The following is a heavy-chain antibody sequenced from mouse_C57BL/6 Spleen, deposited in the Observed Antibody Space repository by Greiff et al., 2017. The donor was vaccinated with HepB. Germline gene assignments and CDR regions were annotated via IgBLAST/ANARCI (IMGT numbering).Heavy chain of an antibody. Sequence: QVQLQQSGAELARPGASVKLSCKASGYTFTSYGISWVKQRTGQGLEWIGEIYPRSGNTYYNEKFKGKATLTADKSSSTAYMELRSLTSEDSAVYFGARLDDYDPRYWYFDVWGTGTTVTVSS. CDR3: ARLDDYDPRYWYFDV. J-gene: IGHJ1*03. D-gene: IGHD2-4*01. CDR2: IYPRSGNT. V-gene: IGHV1-81*01. CDR1: GYTFTSYG.